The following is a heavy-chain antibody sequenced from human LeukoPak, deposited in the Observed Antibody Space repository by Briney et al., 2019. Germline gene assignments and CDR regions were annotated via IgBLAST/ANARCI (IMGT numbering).Heavy chain of an antibody. D-gene: IGHD1-1*01. Sequence: PGGSLRLSCAASRFTFNDYAMHWVRQAPGKGLEWVSGIFWNGGTIGYADSVKGRFTISRDNSKSTLYLQMNSLRPEDTAVYYCAKGGSNNWSFDNWGQGTLVTVSS. CDR1: RFTFNDYA. J-gene: IGHJ4*02. V-gene: IGHV3-9*01. CDR2: IFWNGGTI. CDR3: AKGGSNNWSFDN.